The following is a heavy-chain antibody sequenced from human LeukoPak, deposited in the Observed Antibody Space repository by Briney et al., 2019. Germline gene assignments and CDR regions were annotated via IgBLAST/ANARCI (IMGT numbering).Heavy chain of an antibody. Sequence: ASVKVSCKASGYTXTSYGISWVRQAPGQGLEWMGWISGYSGNTQYAQKLQGRVTMTTDTSTTTAYMELRSLRSDDTAVYYCARPVVSGNFDFWGQGTLVTVSS. CDR2: ISGYSGNT. D-gene: IGHD5/OR15-5a*01. CDR3: ARPVVSGNFDF. CDR1: GYTXTSYG. J-gene: IGHJ4*02. V-gene: IGHV1-18*01.